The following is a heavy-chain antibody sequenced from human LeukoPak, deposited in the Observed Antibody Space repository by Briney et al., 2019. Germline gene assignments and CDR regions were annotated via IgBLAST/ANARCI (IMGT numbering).Heavy chain of an antibody. Sequence: KPSETLSLTCAVYGGSFSGYYWSWIRQPPGKGLEWIGEINHSGSTNYNPSLKSRVTISVDTSKNQFSLKLSSVTAADTAVYYCARGYLYSSSWLDYWGQGTLVTVSS. CDR2: INHSGST. CDR3: ARGYLYSSSWLDY. J-gene: IGHJ4*02. V-gene: IGHV4-34*01. D-gene: IGHD6-13*01. CDR1: GGSFSGYY.